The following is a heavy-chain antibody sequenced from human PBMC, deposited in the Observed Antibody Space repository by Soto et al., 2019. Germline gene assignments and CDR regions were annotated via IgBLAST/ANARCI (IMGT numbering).Heavy chain of an antibody. CDR3: TTDPYSGTAGMVRHDY. D-gene: IGHD1-26*01. CDR2: IKSKTDGGTT. J-gene: IGHJ4*02. V-gene: IGHV3-15*01. Sequence: SWIRQHPGKGLEWVGRIKSKTDGGTTDYAAPVKGRFTISRDDSKNTLYLQMNSLKTEDTAVYYCTTDPYSGTAGMVRHDYWGQGTLVTVSS.